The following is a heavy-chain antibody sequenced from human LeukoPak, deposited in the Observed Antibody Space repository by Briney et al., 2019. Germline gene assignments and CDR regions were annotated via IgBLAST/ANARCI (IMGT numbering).Heavy chain of an antibody. CDR2: IYTSGST. CDR1: SGSIRSYY. D-gene: IGHD6-13*01. Sequence: SETLSLTCTVSSGSIRSYYWSWIRQPAGKGLEWIGHIYTSGSTYFSRNTNYNPSLKSRVTMSVDTSKNQFSLNLSSVTAADTAVYYCARKPGYSSNPFDPWGQGTLVTVSS. V-gene: IGHV4-4*07. CDR3: ARKPGYSSNPFDP. J-gene: IGHJ5*02.